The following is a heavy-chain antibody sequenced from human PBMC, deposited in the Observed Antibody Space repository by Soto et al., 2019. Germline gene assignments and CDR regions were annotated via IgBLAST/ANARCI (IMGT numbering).Heavy chain of an antibody. Sequence: ASVKVSCKASGYTFTSYDINWVRQATGQRLEWMGWINAGNGNTKYSQKFQGRVTITRDTSASTAHMELSSLRSEDTAVYYCARDFLFDPWGQGTLVTGFS. CDR1: GYTFTSYD. J-gene: IGHJ5*02. CDR2: INAGNGNT. CDR3: ARDFLFDP. V-gene: IGHV1-3*01.